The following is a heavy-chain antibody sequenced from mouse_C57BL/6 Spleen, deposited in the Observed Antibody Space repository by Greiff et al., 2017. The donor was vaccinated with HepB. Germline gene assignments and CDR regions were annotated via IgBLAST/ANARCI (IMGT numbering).Heavy chain of an antibody. J-gene: IGHJ2*01. Sequence: DVMLVESEGGLVQPGSSMKLSCTASGFTFSDYYMAWVRQVPEKGLEWVANINYDGSSTYYLDSLKSRFIISRDNAKNILYLQMSSLKSEDTATYYCAGEGNCYGSSHPWLDYWGQGTTLTVSS. CDR3: AGEGNCYGSSHPWLDY. CDR2: INYDGSST. V-gene: IGHV5-16*01. D-gene: IGHD1-1*01. CDR1: GFTFSDYY.